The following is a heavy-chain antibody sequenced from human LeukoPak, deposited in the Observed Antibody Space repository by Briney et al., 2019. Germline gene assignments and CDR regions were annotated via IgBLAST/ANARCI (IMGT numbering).Heavy chain of an antibody. CDR2: ISGDGETI. CDR3: ARTYGYYYYFLDV. Sequence: GGSLRLSCVTSGFTVRSKYMIWVRQAQGQGLEWISYISGDGETIYFTDSVKGRFSVSRDNAKSSLYLQMDRLRVDDTAVYYCARTYGYYYYFLDVWGKGSTVIVS. V-gene: IGHV3-11*01. D-gene: IGHD3-10*01. CDR1: GFTVRSKY. J-gene: IGHJ6*03.